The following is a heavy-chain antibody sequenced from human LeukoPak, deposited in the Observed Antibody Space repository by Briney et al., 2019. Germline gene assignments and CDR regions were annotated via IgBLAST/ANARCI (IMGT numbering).Heavy chain of an antibody. CDR2: IYYSGST. V-gene: IGHV4-39*07. D-gene: IGHD1-26*01. CDR3: ASLLGATEIEGDY. J-gene: IGHJ4*02. CDR1: GDSISSTNYY. Sequence: SETLSLTCTVSGDSISSTNYYWGWIRQPPGKGLEWIGSIYYSGSTYYNPSLESRVTISVDTSKNQFSLKLSSVTAADTAVYYCASLLGATEIEGDYWGQGTLVTVSS.